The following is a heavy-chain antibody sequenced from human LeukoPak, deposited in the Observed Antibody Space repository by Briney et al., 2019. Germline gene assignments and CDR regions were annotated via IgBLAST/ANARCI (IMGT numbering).Heavy chain of an antibody. J-gene: IGHJ4*02. V-gene: IGHV3-23*01. CDR3: AKAGPYYFDY. CDR2: ISGTGDII. Sequence: GGSLRLSCAASGFXFSSYAMSWVRQAPGKGLEWVSAISGTGDIIYYVDSVKGRFTISRDNSKNTLYLQMNSLRAEDTAVYYCAKAGPYYFDYWGQGTLVTVSS. CDR1: GFXFSSYA.